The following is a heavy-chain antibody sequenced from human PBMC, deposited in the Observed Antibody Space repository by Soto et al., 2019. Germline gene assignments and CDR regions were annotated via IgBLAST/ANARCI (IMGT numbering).Heavy chain of an antibody. D-gene: IGHD1-26*01. J-gene: IGHJ4*02. Sequence: PSETLSLTCTVSGGPIRSYYWSWIRQSPGKGLEMIGYVYYSGSTIYNPSLKSRVTISVDTSNNQSSLKLSSVTAADTAVYYCARMPYTGSNPPFDYWGRGTLVTVSS. CDR2: VYYSGST. CDR3: ARMPYTGSNPPFDY. V-gene: IGHV4-59*01. CDR1: GGPIRSYY.